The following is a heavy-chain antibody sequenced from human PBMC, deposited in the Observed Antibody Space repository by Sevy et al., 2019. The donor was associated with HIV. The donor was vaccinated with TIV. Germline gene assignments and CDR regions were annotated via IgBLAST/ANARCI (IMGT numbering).Heavy chain of an antibody. CDR3: ANSRGRFDGSSWLYYDYSLDV. V-gene: IGHV3-30*18. Sequence: GGSLRLSCAVSGFIFKNYGMHWVRQAPGKGLEWVALISNDGSDKSYADSVKGRLTISRDNSKDKLYLQMNSLRPEDTAVYYCANSRGRFDGSSWLYYDYSLDVWGQGTTVTVSS. D-gene: IGHD6-13*01. CDR2: ISNDGSDK. CDR1: GFIFKNYG. J-gene: IGHJ6*02.